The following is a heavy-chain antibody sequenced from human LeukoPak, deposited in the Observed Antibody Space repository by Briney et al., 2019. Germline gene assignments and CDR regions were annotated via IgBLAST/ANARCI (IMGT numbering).Heavy chain of an antibody. CDR1: GFTFSSYA. CDR2: ISSSGGPI. V-gene: IGHV3-48*02. Sequence: GSLRLSCAASGFTFSSYAMHWVRQAPGKGLEGVSYISSSGGPIHYADSVKGRFTISRDNAKNSLYLQMNSLRDEDTAVYYCARAGSGGRNYFDYWGQGTLVTVSS. CDR3: ARAGSGGRNYFDY. D-gene: IGHD2-15*01. J-gene: IGHJ4*02.